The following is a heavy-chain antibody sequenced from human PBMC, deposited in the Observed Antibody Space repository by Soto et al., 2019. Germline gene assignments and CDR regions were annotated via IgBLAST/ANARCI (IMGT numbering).Heavy chain of an antibody. Sequence: SETLSLTCTVSGGSISSGGYYWSWIRQHPGKGLEWIGYIYYSGSTYYNPSLKSRVTISVDTSKNQFSLKLSSVTAADTAVYYCARLLWAAFDIWGQGKMVPVSS. CDR1: GGSISSGGYY. CDR3: ARLLWAAFDI. J-gene: IGHJ3*02. V-gene: IGHV4-31*03. D-gene: IGHD3-10*01. CDR2: IYYSGST.